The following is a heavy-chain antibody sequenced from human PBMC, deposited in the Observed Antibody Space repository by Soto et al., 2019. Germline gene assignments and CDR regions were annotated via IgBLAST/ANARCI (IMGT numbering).Heavy chain of an antibody. CDR3: ARHYYDFWSGSNWYFDL. Sequence: SETLSLTCAVYGGSFSGYYWSWIRQPPGKGLEWIGEINHSGSTNYNPSLKSRVTISVDTSKNQFSLKLSSVTAADTAVYYCARHYYDFWSGSNWYFDLWGRGTLVTVS. D-gene: IGHD3-3*01. J-gene: IGHJ2*01. CDR1: GGSFSGYY. V-gene: IGHV4-34*01. CDR2: INHSGST.